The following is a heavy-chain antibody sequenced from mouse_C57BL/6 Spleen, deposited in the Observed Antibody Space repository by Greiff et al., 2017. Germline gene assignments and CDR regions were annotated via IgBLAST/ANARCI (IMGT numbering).Heavy chain of an antibody. CDR2: IYPGSGST. D-gene: IGHD2-4*01. CDR1: GYTFTSYW. V-gene: IGHV1-55*01. J-gene: IGHJ3*01. Sequence: QVQLQQPGAELVKPGASVKMSCKASGYTFTSYWITWVKQRPGQGLEWIGDIYPGSGSTNYNAKFKSKATLTVDTSSSTTYMQHSSLTSEDSAVYYCARSYYDYDGFAYWGQGTLVTVSA. CDR3: ARSYYDYDGFAY.